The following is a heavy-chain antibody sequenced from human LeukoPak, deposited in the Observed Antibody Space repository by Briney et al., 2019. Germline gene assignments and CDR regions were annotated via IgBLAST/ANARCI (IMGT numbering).Heavy chain of an antibody. V-gene: IGHV3-9*01. CDR1: GFTFDDYA. D-gene: IGHD4-17*01. CDR3: AKGSYGDYYYYGMDV. CDR2: ISWNSGSI. Sequence: SLRLSCAASGFTFDDYAMHWVRQAPGKGLEWVSGISWNSGSIGYAGSVKGRFTISRDNAKNSLYLQMNSLRAEDTALYYCAKGSYGDYYYYGMDVWGQGTTVTVSS. J-gene: IGHJ6*02.